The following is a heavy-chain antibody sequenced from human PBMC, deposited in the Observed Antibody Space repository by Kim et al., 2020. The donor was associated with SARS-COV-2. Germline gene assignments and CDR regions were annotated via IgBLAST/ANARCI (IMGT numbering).Heavy chain of an antibody. D-gene: IGHD1-26*01. CDR2: T. J-gene: IGHJ4*02. V-gene: IGHV1-58*01. Sequence: TNYAQKLQERVTITRDMSTSTAYMELSSLRSEDTAVYYCAAVLAGAVFDYWGQGTLVTVSS. CDR3: AAVLAGAVFDY.